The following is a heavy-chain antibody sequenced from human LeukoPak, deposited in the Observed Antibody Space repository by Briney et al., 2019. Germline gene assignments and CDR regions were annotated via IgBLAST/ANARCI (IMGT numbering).Heavy chain of an antibody. CDR3: AFYYGSGSSQPLYY. CDR2: IIPILGIA. D-gene: IGHD3-10*01. V-gene: IGHV1-69*04. J-gene: IGHJ4*02. CDR1: GGTFSSYA. Sequence: ASVKVSCKASGGTFSSYAISWVRQAPGQGLEWMGRIIPILGIANYAQKFQGRVTITADKSTSTAYMELSSLRSEDTAVYYCAFYYGSGSSQPLYYWGQGTLVTVSS.